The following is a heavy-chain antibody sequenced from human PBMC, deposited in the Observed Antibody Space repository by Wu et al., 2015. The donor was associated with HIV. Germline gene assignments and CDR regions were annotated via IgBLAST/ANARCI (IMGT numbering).Heavy chain of an antibody. Sequence: QLVHLGAEVKKPGSSVKVTCKAXGDGFTSYAVSWVRQAPGQGLEWMGGINPLFGTTKHAQKFQDIVTFTTDESKTTAYMELSSLRSEDTAVYYCARNTDSVATSLYSLGVWGHGTTVTVSS. CDR3: ARNTDSVATSLYSLGV. CDR2: INPLFGTT. J-gene: IGHJ6*02. D-gene: IGHD5-12*01. V-gene: IGHV1-69*05. CDR1: GDGFTSYA.